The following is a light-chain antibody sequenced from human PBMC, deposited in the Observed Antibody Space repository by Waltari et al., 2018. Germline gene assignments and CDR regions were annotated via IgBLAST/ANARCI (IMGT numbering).Light chain of an antibody. CDR3: HQHNSWPPLS. CDR2: GAP. J-gene: IGKJ4*01. V-gene: IGKV3-15*01. CDR1: QSVSSD. Sequence: EIVMTQSPATLSVSPGERATLSCRASQSVSSDLAWYQQKPGQAPRLLIYGAPTRATGVPARFSGSGSGTDFTLTISGLQSEDYAVYFCHQHNSWPPLSFGGGTKVEIK.